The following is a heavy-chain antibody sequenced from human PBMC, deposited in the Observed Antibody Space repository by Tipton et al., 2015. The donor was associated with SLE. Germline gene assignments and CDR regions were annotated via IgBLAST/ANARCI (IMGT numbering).Heavy chain of an antibody. D-gene: IGHD3-10*01. J-gene: IGHJ4*02. V-gene: IGHV4-59*11. CDR2: IYYSGST. Sequence: TLSLTCTVSGGSISSHYWSWIRQPPGKGLEWIGYIYYSGSTNYNPSLKSRVTISVDTSKNQFSLKLSSVTAADTAVYYCARVTTMVRGVIDYWGQGTLVTVSS. CDR3: ARVTTMVRGVIDY. CDR1: GGSISSHY.